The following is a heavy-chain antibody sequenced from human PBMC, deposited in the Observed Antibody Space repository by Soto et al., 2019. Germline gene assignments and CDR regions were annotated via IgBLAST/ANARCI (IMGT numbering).Heavy chain of an antibody. D-gene: IGHD6-19*01. CDR2: ISWNSGGI. J-gene: IGHJ6*02. CDR1: GFKFDDYA. Sequence: EVQLVESGGGLVQPGRSLRLSCADSGFKFDDYAMHWVRQAPGKGLEWVAGISWNSGGIVYADSVKGRFTISRDNAKRSLSLQMNSLRPEDTAFYSCAKDCIAVAGFNGMDVWGQGTTVTVTS. CDR3: AKDCIAVAGFNGMDV. V-gene: IGHV3-9*01.